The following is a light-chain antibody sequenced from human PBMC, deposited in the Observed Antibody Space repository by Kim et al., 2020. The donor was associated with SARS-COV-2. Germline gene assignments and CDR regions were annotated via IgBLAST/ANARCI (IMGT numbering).Light chain of an antibody. CDR1: SSDVGSYNL. CDR2: EVS. Sequence: GQSITISCTGTSSDVGSYNLVSWYQQHPGKAPKLMIYEVSKRPSGVSNRFSGSKSGNTASLTISGLQAEYEADYYCCSYAGSSIVVFGGGTQLTVL. CDR3: CSYAGSSIVV. V-gene: IGLV2-23*02. J-gene: IGLJ2*01.